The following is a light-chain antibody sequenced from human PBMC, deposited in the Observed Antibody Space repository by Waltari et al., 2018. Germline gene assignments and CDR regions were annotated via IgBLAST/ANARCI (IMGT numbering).Light chain of an antibody. CDR1: SSNIGSTH. V-gene: IGLV1-47*01. CDR3: AAWDDTLSGVV. CDR2: RNK. Sequence: QSVLTQSPSASAAPGQRVTISCSGSSSNIGSTHVYWYQHVPGTAPKLLIYRNKQRPSGVPARFSGSKSGNSASLAVSGLRSEDEADYYCAAWDDTLSGVVFGGGTKLTVL. J-gene: IGLJ2*01.